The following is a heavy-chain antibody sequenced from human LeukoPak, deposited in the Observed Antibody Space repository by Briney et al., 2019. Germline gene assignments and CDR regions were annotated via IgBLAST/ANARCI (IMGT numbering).Heavy chain of an antibody. J-gene: IGHJ4*02. CDR2: IRYDGSNK. D-gene: IGHD3-16*02. Sequence: GGSLRLSCAASGFTFSSYGMHWVRQAPGKELEWVAFIRYDGSNKYYADSVKGRFTISRDNSKNTLYLQMNSLRAEDTAVYYCAKGDYVWGSYRQYYFDYWGQGTLVTVSS. CDR1: GFTFSSYG. V-gene: IGHV3-30*02. CDR3: AKGDYVWGSYRQYYFDY.